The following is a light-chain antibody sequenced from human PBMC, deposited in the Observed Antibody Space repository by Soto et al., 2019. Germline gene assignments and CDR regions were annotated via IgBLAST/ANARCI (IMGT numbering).Light chain of an antibody. Sequence: IVMTQSPATLSVSPGERATLSCRASQSVNNNLAWYQQKPGRAPRLLIFGASTRATGLPARFSGSGSGTDFTLTINILQSEDFAVYCCHHYNNSPQTFGQGNKVEI. V-gene: IGKV3-15*01. J-gene: IGKJ1*01. CDR1: QSVNNN. CDR2: GAS. CDR3: HHYNNSPQT.